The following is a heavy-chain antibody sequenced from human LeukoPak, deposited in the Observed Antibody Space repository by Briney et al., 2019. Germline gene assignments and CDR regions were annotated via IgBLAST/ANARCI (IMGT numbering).Heavy chain of an antibody. J-gene: IGHJ5*02. CDR1: GGSISGSGYY. V-gene: IGHV4-30-2*01. CDR3: ARGGVGPTTNWFDP. CDR2: IYHTGST. D-gene: IGHD1-26*01. Sequence: SQTLSLTCTVSGGSISGSGYYWSWIRQPPGKGLEWIGYIYHTGSTYYNPSLASRVTISVDRSKNQFSLRLTSVTAADTAVFYCARGGVGPTTNWFDPWGQGTLVTVSS.